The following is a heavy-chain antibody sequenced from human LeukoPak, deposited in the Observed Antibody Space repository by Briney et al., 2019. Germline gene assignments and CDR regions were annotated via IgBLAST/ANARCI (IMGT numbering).Heavy chain of an antibody. CDR1: GFTFSSYA. Sequence: PGGSLRLSCAASGFTFSSYAMSWVRQAPGKGLEWVSAISGSGGSTYYADSVKGRFTISRDNSKNTLYLQMNSLRAEDTAVYYCAKDRIRGVHMRDYFDYWGQGTLVTVSS. J-gene: IGHJ4*02. CDR2: ISGSGGST. CDR3: AKDRIRGVHMRDYFDY. V-gene: IGHV3-23*01. D-gene: IGHD3-10*01.